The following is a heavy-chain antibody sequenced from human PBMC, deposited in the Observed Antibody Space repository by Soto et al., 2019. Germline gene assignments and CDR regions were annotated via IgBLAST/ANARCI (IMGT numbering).Heavy chain of an antibody. J-gene: IGHJ3*02. D-gene: IGHD3-9*01. Sequence: EVQLLESGGGLVQPGGSLRLSCVASGFSFGTYAMTWVRQVPGKGLEWVSTISGGIGSTFYADSVKGRFTISRDISKNTLYLQMSSLKPEDTAVYYCAKDQGKVDWLDAYDAFDIWGQGTMVTVSS. CDR1: GFSFGTYA. CDR3: AKDQGKVDWLDAYDAFDI. V-gene: IGHV3-23*01. CDR2: ISGGIGST.